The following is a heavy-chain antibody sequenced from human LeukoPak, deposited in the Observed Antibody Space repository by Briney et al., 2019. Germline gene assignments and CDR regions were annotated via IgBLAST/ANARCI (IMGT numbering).Heavy chain of an antibody. J-gene: IGHJ6*04. V-gene: IGHV1-46*01. D-gene: IGHD2-2*01. CDR3: ARDGTSYSSTSTLKMDV. CDR2: INPSGGST. CDR1: GYTFTSYY. Sequence: APVKVSCKASGYTFTSYYMHWVRQAPGQGLEWMGIINPSGGSTSYAQKFQGRVTMTRDTSTSTVYMELSSLRSEDTAVYYCARDGTSYSSTSTLKMDVWGKGTTVTVSS.